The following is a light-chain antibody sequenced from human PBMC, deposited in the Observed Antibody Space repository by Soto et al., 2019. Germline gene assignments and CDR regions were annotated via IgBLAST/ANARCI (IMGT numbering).Light chain of an antibody. J-gene: IGLJ1*01. CDR3: GSFTSSSTPDV. CDR2: EVS. Sequence: QSALAQPASVSGSPGQSITISCTGTSSDVGIYNHVSWYQQHPGKVPKLMIYEVSNRPSGVSNRFSGSKSGNTASLTISGLQAEDEADYYCGSFTSSSTPDVFGTGTKLTVL. V-gene: IGLV2-14*01. CDR1: SSDVGIYNH.